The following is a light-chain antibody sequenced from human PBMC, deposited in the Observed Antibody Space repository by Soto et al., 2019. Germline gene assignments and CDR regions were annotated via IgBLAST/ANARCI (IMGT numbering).Light chain of an antibody. V-gene: IGKV3-15*01. CDR3: QQYNNWPLT. CDR1: QSVGGD. J-gene: IGKJ4*01. CDR2: GAS. Sequence: EIVLTQSPGTLSLSPGERATLXCRASQSVGGDVAWYQQKPCQAPRPLIFGASTRATAVPARFSGSGSATEFTFTISNLQSEDFAVYYCQQYNNWPLTLGGGTKGEI.